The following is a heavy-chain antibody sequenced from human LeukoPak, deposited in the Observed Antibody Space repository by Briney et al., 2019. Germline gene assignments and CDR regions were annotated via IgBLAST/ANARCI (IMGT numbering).Heavy chain of an antibody. V-gene: IGHV3-21*01. CDR1: GFTFSSYS. CDR2: ISSSSSYI. D-gene: IGHD6-13*01. J-gene: IGHJ4*02. Sequence: GGSLRLSCAASGFTFSSYSMNWVRQAPGKGLEWVSSISSSSSYIYYADSVKGRFAISRDNAKNSLYLQMNSLRAEDTAVYYCARDYAAAASPDYWGQGTLVTVSS. CDR3: ARDYAAAASPDY.